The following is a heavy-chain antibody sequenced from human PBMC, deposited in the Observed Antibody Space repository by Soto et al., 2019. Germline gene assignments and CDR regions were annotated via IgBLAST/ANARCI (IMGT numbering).Heavy chain of an antibody. CDR2: ISSNGGST. V-gene: IGHV3-64*01. CDR1: AFSFSSYS. Sequence: EVQLVESGGGLVQPGESLRLSCAAAAFSFSSYSMHWVRQAPWKGLEYVSVISSNGGSTFYANSVKGRFTISRDNSKNTLYLQMGSLRGEDMAVYYCARGDRRCCGGSCDLWGQGTLVTVSS. D-gene: IGHD2-15*01. J-gene: IGHJ5*02. CDR3: ARGDRRCCGGSCDL.